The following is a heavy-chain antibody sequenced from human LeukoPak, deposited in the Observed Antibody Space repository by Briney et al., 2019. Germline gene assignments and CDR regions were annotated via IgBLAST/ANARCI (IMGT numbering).Heavy chain of an antibody. Sequence: GGSLRLSCAASGNYWMHWVRQAPGKGLEWVSVIYSGGSTYYADFVKGRFTISRDNSKNTLYLQMNSLRAEDTAVYYCARDPNDYGNGWGQGTLVTVSS. CDR2: IYSGGST. D-gene: IGHD4-17*01. J-gene: IGHJ4*02. V-gene: IGHV3-53*01. CDR1: GNYW. CDR3: ARDPNDYGNG.